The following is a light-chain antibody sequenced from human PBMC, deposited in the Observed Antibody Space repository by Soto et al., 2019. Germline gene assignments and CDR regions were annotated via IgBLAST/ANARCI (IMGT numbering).Light chain of an antibody. Sequence: EIVMTQSPATLSVSPGERATLSCRANQSVSSNLAWYQQKPGQAPRLLIYGASTRATGIPARFSGSGSGTEFTLTISSLQSEDFAVYYCQQYNNWPWTFGQGNKVEIK. V-gene: IGKV3-15*01. CDR3: QQYNNWPWT. CDR2: GAS. J-gene: IGKJ1*01. CDR1: QSVSSN.